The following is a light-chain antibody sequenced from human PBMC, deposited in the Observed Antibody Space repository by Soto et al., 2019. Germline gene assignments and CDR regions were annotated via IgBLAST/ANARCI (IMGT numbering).Light chain of an antibody. CDR1: QGISSW. V-gene: IGKV1-12*01. Sequence: DIQITHSPSSVSESVVDRVTITFLASQGISSWLAWYQQKPGKAPKLLIYAASSLQSGVPSRFSGSGSGTDSTLTISSLQPEDFATYYCQKANSFPLNFGGGTKVDIK. J-gene: IGKJ4*01. CDR2: AAS. CDR3: QKANSFPLN.